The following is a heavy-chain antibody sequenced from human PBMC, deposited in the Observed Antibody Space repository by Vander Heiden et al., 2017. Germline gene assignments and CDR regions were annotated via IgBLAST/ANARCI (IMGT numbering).Heavy chain of an antibody. D-gene: IGHD6-13*01. CDR1: GVTFSSYA. V-gene: IGHV3-30-3*01. J-gene: IGHJ3*02. Sequence: QVQLVESGGGVVQPGRSLRLSCAASGVTFSSYAMHWVRQAPGEGLEWVAVISYDGSNNYYTDSVKGRFTIFRDNFKDTLFLQMSSLRTEDTAVYFCAREDSSSWNVFDIWGQGTMVTVS. CDR2: ISYDGSNN. CDR3: AREDSSSWNVFDI.